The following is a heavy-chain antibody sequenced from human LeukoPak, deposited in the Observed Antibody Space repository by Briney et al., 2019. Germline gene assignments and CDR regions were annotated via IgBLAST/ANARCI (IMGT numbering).Heavy chain of an antibody. CDR1: GGSISSYY. D-gene: IGHD2-8*01. CDR3: ARRYCTNGVCYKEGDNWFDP. CDR2: IYYSGST. J-gene: IGHJ5*02. V-gene: IGHV4-59*12. Sequence: SETLSLTCTVSGGSISSYYWSWIRQPPGKGLEWIGYIYYSGSTNYNPSLKSRVTISVDKSKNQFSLKLSSVTAADTAVYYCARRYCTNGVCYKEGDNWFDPWGQGTLVTVSS.